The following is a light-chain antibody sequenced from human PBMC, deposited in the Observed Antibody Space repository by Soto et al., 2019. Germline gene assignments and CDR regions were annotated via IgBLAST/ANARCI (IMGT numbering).Light chain of an antibody. CDR1: QSVSSSY. CDR2: GAS. Sequence: EIVLTQSPGTLSLSPGERATLSCRASQSVSSSYLAWYQQKPGQAPRLLIYGASSRATGIPDRFSGSGSGTDLTLTMSRLEPEDLAVYYCQQYGSSPLFAFGPGTKVDIK. CDR3: QQYGSSPLFA. V-gene: IGKV3-20*01. J-gene: IGKJ3*01.